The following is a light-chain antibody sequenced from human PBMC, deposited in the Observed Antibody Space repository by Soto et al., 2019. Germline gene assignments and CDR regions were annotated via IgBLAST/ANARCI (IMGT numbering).Light chain of an antibody. CDR2: DSN. Sequence: QSVLTQPPSVSAAPGQKVAISCPGTSSNIGNNFVSWYQQRPGTAPKLLIYDSNKRPSGIPDPFSGSKSGTSATLDIPGLQTGDEAVYYCGTWDSSLSVVFGGGTKVTVL. CDR3: GTWDSSLSVV. CDR1: SSNIGNNF. V-gene: IGLV1-51*01. J-gene: IGLJ2*01.